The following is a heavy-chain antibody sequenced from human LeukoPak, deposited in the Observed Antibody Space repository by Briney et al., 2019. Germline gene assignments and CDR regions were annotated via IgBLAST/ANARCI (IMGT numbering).Heavy chain of an antibody. CDR3: ARDGLAYYGLGNSRSFALDV. CDR2: IKEDGSEK. CDR1: GFISSNYW. J-gene: IGHJ6*02. Sequence: GGSLRLSCAASGFISSNYWMSWVRQAPGMGLEWVANIKEDGSEKYYVDSVKGRFTISRDNAKNSLYLQMNSLRAEDMAIYYCARDGLAYYGLGNSRSFALDVWGQGTTVIVSS. V-gene: IGHV3-7*03. D-gene: IGHD3-10*01.